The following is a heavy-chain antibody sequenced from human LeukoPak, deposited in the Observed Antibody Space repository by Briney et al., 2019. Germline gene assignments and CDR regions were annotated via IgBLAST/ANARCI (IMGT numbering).Heavy chain of an antibody. V-gene: IGHV3-33*06. CDR1: GFTFSSYG. CDR2: IWYDGSNK. CDR3: AKRKSGSPAMPIDY. Sequence: GGSLRLSCAASGFTFSSYGMHWVRQAPGKGLEWVAVIWYDGSNKYYADSVKGRFTISRDNSKNTLYLQMNSLRAEDTAVYYCAKRKSGSPAMPIDYWGQGTLVTVSS. D-gene: IGHD2-2*01. J-gene: IGHJ4*02.